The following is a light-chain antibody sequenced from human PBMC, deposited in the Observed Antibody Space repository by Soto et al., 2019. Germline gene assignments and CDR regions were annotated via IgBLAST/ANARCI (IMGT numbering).Light chain of an antibody. Sequence: QSALTQPASVSGSPGQSITISCTGTSSDVGSYNLVSWYQQHPGKAPKLMIYEGSKRPSGVSNRFSGSKSGNTASLTISGLQAEDEADYYCCSYADRTTNYVFGTGTKLTVL. CDR1: SSDVGSYNL. CDR3: CSYADRTTNYV. CDR2: EGS. V-gene: IGLV2-23*01. J-gene: IGLJ1*01.